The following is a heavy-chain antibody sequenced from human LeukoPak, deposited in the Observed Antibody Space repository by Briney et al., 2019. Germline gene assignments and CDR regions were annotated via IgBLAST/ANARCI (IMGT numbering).Heavy chain of an antibody. J-gene: IGHJ4*02. D-gene: IGHD5-24*01. V-gene: IGHV4-34*01. CDR2: INHSGST. CDR3: ARGDGYNYFRPYYFDY. Sequence: SETLSLTCAVYGGSFSGYYWSWIRQPPGKGLEWVGEINHSGSTNYNPSLKSRVTISVNTSKNQFSLKLSSVTAPDTAVYYCARGDGYNYFRPYYFDYWGQGTLVTVSS. CDR1: GGSFSGYY.